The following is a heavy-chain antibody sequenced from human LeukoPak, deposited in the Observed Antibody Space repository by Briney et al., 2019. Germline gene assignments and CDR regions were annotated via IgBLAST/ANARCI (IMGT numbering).Heavy chain of an antibody. D-gene: IGHD6-19*01. CDR1: GYSFTSYW. V-gene: IGHV5-51*01. J-gene: IGHJ4*02. CDR2: IYPGDSDT. CDR3: ARGKRTYSTGWYVGY. Sequence: PGESLKISCKGSGYSFTSYWIGWVRQMPGKGLEWMGIIYPGDSDTRHSPSFQGQVTISADKSISTAYLQWSSLKASDTAMYYCARGKRTYSTGWYVGYWGQGTLVTVSS.